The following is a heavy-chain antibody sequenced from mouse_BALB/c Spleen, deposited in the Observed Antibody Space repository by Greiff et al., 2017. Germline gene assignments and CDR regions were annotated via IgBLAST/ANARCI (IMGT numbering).Heavy chain of an antibody. J-gene: IGHJ1*01. CDR1: GFTFSSYG. Sequence: EVKLVESGGDLVKPGGSLKLSCAASGFTFSSYGMSWVRQTPDKRLEWVATISSGGSYTYYPDSVKGRFTISRDNAKNTLYLQMSSLKSEDTAMYYCARWDYGYDWYFDVWGAGTTVTVSS. D-gene: IGHD2-2*01. V-gene: IGHV5-6*01. CDR3: ARWDYGYDWYFDV. CDR2: ISSGGSYT.